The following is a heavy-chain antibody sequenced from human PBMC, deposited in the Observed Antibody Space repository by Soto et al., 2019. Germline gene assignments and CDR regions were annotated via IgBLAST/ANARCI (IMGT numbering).Heavy chain of an antibody. Sequence: SETLSLTCAVSGGSISSSNWWSWVRQPPGKGLEWIGEIYHSGSTNYNPSLKSRVTISVDKSKNQFSLKLSSVTAADTAVYYCARAVSGSYYFRDYWGQGTLVTVSS. J-gene: IGHJ4*02. CDR3: ARAVSGSYYFRDY. CDR2: IYHSGST. CDR1: GGSISSSNW. D-gene: IGHD1-26*01. V-gene: IGHV4-4*02.